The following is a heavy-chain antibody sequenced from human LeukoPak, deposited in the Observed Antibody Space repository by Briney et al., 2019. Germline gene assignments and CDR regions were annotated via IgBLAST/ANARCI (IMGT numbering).Heavy chain of an antibody. V-gene: IGHV3-30*04. CDR2: ISADGTNK. CDR3: AREGYSSGRAGTFDI. Sequence: GSLRLSCATSGLTFSNSHMHWVRQPPGARMEWVALISADGTNKQFGDSAKGRFTVSRDNSRNTLGLQVDSLTVEDTAMYYCAREGYSSGRAGTFDIWGQGTMVTVS. CDR1: GLTFSNSH. D-gene: IGHD3-22*01. J-gene: IGHJ3*02.